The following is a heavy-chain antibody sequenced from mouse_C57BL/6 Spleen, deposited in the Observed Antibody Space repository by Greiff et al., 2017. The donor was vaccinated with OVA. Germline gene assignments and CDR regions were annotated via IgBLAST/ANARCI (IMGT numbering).Heavy chain of an antibody. V-gene: IGHV1-81*01. CDR3: ARADDPYYFDY. J-gene: IGHJ2*01. Sequence: VKLQESGAELARPGASVKLSCKASGYTFTSYGISWVKQRTGQGLEWIGEIYPRSGNTYYNEKFKGKATLTADKSSSTAYMELRSLTSEDSAVYFCARADDPYYFDYWGQGTTLTVSS. CDR2: IYPRSGNT. CDR1: GYTFTSYG.